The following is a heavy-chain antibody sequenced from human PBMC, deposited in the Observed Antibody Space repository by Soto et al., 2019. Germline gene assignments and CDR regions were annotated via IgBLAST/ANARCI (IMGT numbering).Heavy chain of an antibody. J-gene: IGHJ6*02. CDR1: GFTFSSYA. D-gene: IGHD1-20*01. CDR2: ISGSGGST. CDR3: AKDRWYHSWTYGMDD. Sequence: EVQLLESGGGLVQPGGSLRLSCAASGFTFSSYAMSWVRQAPGKGLEWVSAISGSGGSTYYADSGKGRFNISRDNPKNTLYLQMNSMRAEDTAVYYCAKDRWYHSWTYGMDDWGQGTTVTVSS. V-gene: IGHV3-23*01.